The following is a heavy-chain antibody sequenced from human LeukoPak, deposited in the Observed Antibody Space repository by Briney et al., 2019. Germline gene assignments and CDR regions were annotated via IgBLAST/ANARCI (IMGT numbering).Heavy chain of an antibody. CDR2: IYYSGST. Sequence: PSETLSLTCTVSGGSISSYYWSWIRQPPGKGLEWIGNIYYSGSTNYNPSLKSRVTISVDTSKNQFSLRLSSVTTADTAVYYCTRGSIAYYYMDVWGKGTTVTISS. V-gene: IGHV4-59*01. CDR3: TRGSIAYYYMDV. CDR1: GGSISSYY. J-gene: IGHJ6*03. D-gene: IGHD3-22*01.